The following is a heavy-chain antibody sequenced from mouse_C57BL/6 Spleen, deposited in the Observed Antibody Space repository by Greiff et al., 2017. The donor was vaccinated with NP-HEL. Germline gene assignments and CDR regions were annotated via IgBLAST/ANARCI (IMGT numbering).Heavy chain of an antibody. CDR3: ARVGYGRYFDY. D-gene: IGHD2-14*01. CDR1: GYSFTGYY. CDR2: INPSTGGT. Sequence: EVQLQQSGPELVKPGASVKISCKASGYSFTGYYMNWVKQSPEKSLEWIGEINPSTGGTTYNQKFKAKATLTVDKSSSTAYMQLKSLTSEDSAVYYCARVGYGRYFDYWGQGTTLTVSS. V-gene: IGHV1-42*01. J-gene: IGHJ2*01.